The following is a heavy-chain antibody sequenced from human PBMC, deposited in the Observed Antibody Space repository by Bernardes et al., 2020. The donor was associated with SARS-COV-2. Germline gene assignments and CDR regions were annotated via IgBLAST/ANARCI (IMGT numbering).Heavy chain of an antibody. J-gene: IGHJ4*02. V-gene: IGHV3-23*01. CDR2: ISGSGGST. CDR3: AKDGVARYCSSTSCYSYFDY. D-gene: IGHD2-2*01. CDR1: GFTFSSYA. Sequence: GGSLRLSCAASGFTFSSYAMSWVRQAPGKGLEWVSAISGSGGSTYYADSVKGRFTISRDNSKNTLYLQMNSLRAEDTAVYYCAKDGVARYCSSTSCYSYFDYWGQGTLVTVSS.